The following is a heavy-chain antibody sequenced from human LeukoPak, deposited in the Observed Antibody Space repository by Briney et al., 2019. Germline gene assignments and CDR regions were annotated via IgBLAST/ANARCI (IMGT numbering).Heavy chain of an antibody. J-gene: IGHJ4*02. Sequence: GGSLRLSCATSGFTFSEYWMNWVRQAPGKGLEWVANIKQDGSEKYYVDSVKGRFTISRDNAKNSLYLQMNSLRAEDTAVYYCARDGACSGGSCYSPYFDYWGQGTLVTVSS. CDR2: IKQDGSEK. D-gene: IGHD2-15*01. CDR1: GFTFSEYW. CDR3: ARDGACSGGSCYSPYFDY. V-gene: IGHV3-7*03.